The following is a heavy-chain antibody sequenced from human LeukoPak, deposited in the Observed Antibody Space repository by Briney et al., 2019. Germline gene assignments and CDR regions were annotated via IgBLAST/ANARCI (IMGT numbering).Heavy chain of an antibody. CDR3: ARGVEMGVPRDY. Sequence: SETLSLTCAVYGGSFRGYYSSWIRQPPGKGLEWIGEINHSGSTNYNPSLKSRVTISVDTSKNQFSLKLSSVTASDTAVYYCARGVEMGVPRDYWGQGTLVTVSS. J-gene: IGHJ4*02. CDR2: INHSGST. D-gene: IGHD5-24*01. CDR1: GGSFRGYY. V-gene: IGHV4-34*01.